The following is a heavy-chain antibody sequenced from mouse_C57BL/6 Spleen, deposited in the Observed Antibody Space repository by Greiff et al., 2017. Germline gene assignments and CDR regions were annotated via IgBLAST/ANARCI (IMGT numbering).Heavy chain of an antibody. V-gene: IGHV5-2*01. D-gene: IGHD1-1*01. CDR3: ARRAGDTTVDWYFDV. CDR2: INSDGGST. CDR1: EYEFPSHD. Sequence: EVKLVESGGGLVQPGESLKLSCESNEYEFPSHDMSWVRKTPEKRLELVAAINSDGGSTYYPDTMERRFIISRDNTKKTLYLQMSSLRSEDTALYYCARRAGDTTVDWYFDVWGTGTTVTVSS. J-gene: IGHJ1*03.